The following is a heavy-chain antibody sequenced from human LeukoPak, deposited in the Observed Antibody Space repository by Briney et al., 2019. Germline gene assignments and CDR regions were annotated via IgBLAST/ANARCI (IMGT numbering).Heavy chain of an antibody. CDR1: GFXFSSYW. J-gene: IGHJ5*02. Sequence: GGSLRLSCAASGFXFSSYWMXXXXXAXGXXXXXXANIKQDGSEKYYVDSVKGRFXXSXXNXXXSLYLQMNSLRAEDTAVYYCAGSSGYSSGRTVTAWGQGTLVTVSS. CDR2: IKQDGSEK. V-gene: IGHV3-7*04. CDR3: AGSSGYSSGRTVTA. D-gene: IGHD6-19*01.